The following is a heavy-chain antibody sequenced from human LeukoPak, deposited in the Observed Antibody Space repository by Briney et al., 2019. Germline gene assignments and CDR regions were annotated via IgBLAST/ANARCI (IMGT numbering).Heavy chain of an antibody. Sequence: GGSLRLSCAASGFTFSSYAMSWVRRAPGKGLEWVSGISGSGGGIYNADSVKGRFTISRDNSKNTLYLQMNSLRAEDTAIYYCAKGQAAAGRVFDYWGQGTLVTVSS. CDR1: GFTFSSYA. J-gene: IGHJ4*02. CDR2: ISGSGGGI. D-gene: IGHD6-13*01. V-gene: IGHV3-23*01. CDR3: AKGQAAAGRVFDY.